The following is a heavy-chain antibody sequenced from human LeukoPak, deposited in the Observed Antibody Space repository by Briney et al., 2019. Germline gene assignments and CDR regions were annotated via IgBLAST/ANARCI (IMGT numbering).Heavy chain of an antibody. CDR2: INPNSGGT. CDR1: GYTLTGYY. J-gene: IGHJ4*02. CDR3: ARGRCSSRSCYLFDY. V-gene: IGHV1-2*02. D-gene: IGHD2-2*01. Sequence: ASVKVSCKAAGYTLTGYYMHWLRQTPGQGLEWMGWINPNSGGTSYGRKIQGRVTMTRDTSNSTAYMELSKLRSDDTAVYYCARGRCSSRSCYLFDYWGQGTLVTVSS.